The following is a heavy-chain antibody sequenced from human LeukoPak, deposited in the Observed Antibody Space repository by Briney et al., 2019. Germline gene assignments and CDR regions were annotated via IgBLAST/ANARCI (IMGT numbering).Heavy chain of an antibody. D-gene: IGHD2-2*01. CDR1: GFTFSNAW. CDR3: TTDSFTVIIPAAKGP. Sequence: GGSLRLSCAASGFTFSNAWMTWVRQAPGKGLEWVGRIKSKPDGGTTDYAAPVKGRFTISRDDSKNTLYLQMNSLKTEDTAVYYCTTDSFTVIIPAAKGPWGQGTLVTVSS. J-gene: IGHJ5*02. CDR2: IKSKPDGGTT. V-gene: IGHV3-15*01.